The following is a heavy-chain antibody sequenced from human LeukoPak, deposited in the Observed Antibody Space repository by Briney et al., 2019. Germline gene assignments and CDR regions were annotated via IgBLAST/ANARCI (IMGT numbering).Heavy chain of an antibody. D-gene: IGHD3-22*01. CDR2: IIPILGIA. V-gene: IGHV1-69*04. Sequence: GASVKVSCKASGGTFSSYAISWVRQAPGQGLEWMGRIIPILGIANYAQKFQGRVTITADKSMSTAYMELSSLRSEDTAVYYCARSGYYDSSGYDAWGQGTLATVSS. CDR3: ARSGYYDSSGYDA. J-gene: IGHJ4*02. CDR1: GGTFSSYA.